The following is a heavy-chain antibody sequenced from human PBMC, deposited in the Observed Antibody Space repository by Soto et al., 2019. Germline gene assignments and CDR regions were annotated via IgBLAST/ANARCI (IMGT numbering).Heavy chain of an antibody. CDR1: GVSFSGYY. V-gene: IGHV4-34*01. D-gene: IGHD1-1*01. CDR3: ERGIKVPQLVEWFDP. Sequence: ETLSLTCSVYGVSFSGYYWSWIRQPPGKGLEWIGEINHSGSTNYNPSLKSRVTISVDTSKNQFSLKLSSVTAADTAVYYCERGIKVPQLVEWFDPWGQGTLVTVYS. CDR2: INHSGST. J-gene: IGHJ5*02.